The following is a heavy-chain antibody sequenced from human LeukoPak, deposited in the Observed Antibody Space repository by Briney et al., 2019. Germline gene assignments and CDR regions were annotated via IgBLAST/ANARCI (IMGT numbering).Heavy chain of an antibody. CDR1: GYTFTSYA. J-gene: IGHJ3*02. D-gene: IGHD5-24*01. CDR3: ARGARVDVEMATRRPYAFDI. Sequence: ASVKVSCKASGYTFTSYAMHWVRQAPGQRLEWMWWIKAGNGNTKYSQTFQGRVTITRDTSASTAYMELSSLRSEDTAVYYCARGARVDVEMATRRPYAFDIWGQGTMVTVSS. V-gene: IGHV1-3*01. CDR2: IKAGNGNT.